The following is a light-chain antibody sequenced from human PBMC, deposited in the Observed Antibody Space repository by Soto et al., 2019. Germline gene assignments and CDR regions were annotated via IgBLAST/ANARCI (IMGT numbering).Light chain of an antibody. Sequence: QMSQSPSSLSASEGDRVTVTCRASHSITRNLSWYQQKPGKAPRLLIYAASSLQSGVPSRFSGSGSGTDFSLTISSLQPEDFATYYCQQSYSTPWTFGQGTKV. CDR2: AAS. V-gene: IGKV1-39*01. CDR1: HSITRN. CDR3: QQSYSTPWT. J-gene: IGKJ1*01.